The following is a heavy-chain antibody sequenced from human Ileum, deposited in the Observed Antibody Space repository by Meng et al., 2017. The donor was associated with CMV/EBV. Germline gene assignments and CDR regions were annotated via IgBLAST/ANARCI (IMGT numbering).Heavy chain of an antibody. CDR2: IKRKDEGATA. D-gene: IGHD3-10*01. CDR3: TTDLAGVAGIY. CDR1: GFTFSQGW. Sequence: GESLKISCATSGFTFSQGWMSWVRQAPGKGMEWVALIKRKDEGATADYAAPVKGRFSIPRDDSKNMVFLQMYSLKSDDTALYYCTTDLAGVAGIYWGQGTPVTVSS. V-gene: IGHV3-15*01. J-gene: IGHJ4*02.